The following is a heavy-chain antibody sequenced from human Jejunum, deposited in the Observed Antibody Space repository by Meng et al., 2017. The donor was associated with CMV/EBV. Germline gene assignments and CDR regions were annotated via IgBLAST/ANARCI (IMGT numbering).Heavy chain of an antibody. J-gene: IGHJ6*02. CDR3: ARGRVYYSGWNPPYRMDV. Sequence: SSFYWTWIRQPPGKGLELIGYISNSGTTNYIPSLKSRLTMSVDASQNQFSLNLNSVTAADTGLYYCARGRVYYSGWNPPYRMDVWGQGTTVTVSS. CDR2: ISNSGTT. CDR1: SSFY. D-gene: IGHD3-10*01. V-gene: IGHV4-59*01.